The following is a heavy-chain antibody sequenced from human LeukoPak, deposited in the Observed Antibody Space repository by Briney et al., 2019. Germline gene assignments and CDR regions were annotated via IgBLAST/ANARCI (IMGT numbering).Heavy chain of an antibody. CDR3: ARSGWYGDY. CDR1: GFTFSSCA. D-gene: IGHD6-19*01. V-gene: IGHV3-74*01. Sequence: PGGSLRLSCAASGFTFSSCAMSWVRQAPGKGLVWVSRINSDGSSTSYADSVKGRFTISRDNAKNTLYLQMNSLRAEDTAVYYRARSGWYGDYWGQGTLVTVSS. CDR2: INSDGSST. J-gene: IGHJ4*02.